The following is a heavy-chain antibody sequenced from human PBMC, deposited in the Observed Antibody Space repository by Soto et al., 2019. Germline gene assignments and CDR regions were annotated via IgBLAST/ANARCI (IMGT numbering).Heavy chain of an antibody. V-gene: IGHV1-2*06. J-gene: IGHJ6*02. Sequence: ASVKVSCKASGYTFTGYYIHWVREAPGQGLEWMGRINPQTGGTSYAQKFRGRVTLSRDTSINTAYLELSRLRFDDAAVYFCARERYQVISDGMDVWGQGTTVTVSS. CDR1: GYTFTGYY. CDR2: INPQTGGT. D-gene: IGHD2-2*01. CDR3: ARERYQVISDGMDV.